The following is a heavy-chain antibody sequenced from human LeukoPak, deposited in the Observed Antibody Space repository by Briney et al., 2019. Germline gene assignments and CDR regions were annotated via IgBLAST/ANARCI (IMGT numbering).Heavy chain of an antibody. Sequence: SETLSLTCTVSGGSISSSSYYWGWIRQPPGKGLEWIGSIYYSGSTYYNPSLKSRVTISVDTSKNQFSLKLSSVTAADTAVYYCARQGVASIGYYFDYWGQGTLVTVSS. CDR3: ARQGVASIGYYFDY. D-gene: IGHD2-15*01. CDR1: GGSISSSSYY. J-gene: IGHJ4*02. V-gene: IGHV4-39*01. CDR2: IYYSGST.